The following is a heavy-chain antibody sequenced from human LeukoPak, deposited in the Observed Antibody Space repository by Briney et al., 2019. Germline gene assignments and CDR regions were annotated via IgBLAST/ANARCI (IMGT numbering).Heavy chain of an antibody. Sequence: ASVKVSCKASGYTFTGYYMHWVRQAPGQGLEWMGWINPNSGGTNYAQKFQGRVTLTRDTSISTAYMELSRLRSDDTAVYYCARDRSDIRLGNRWYFDYWGQGLWSPSLQ. CDR1: GYTFTGYY. V-gene: IGHV1-2*02. J-gene: IGHJ4*02. D-gene: IGHD2-15*01. CDR3: ARDRSDIRLGNRWYFDY. CDR2: INPNSGGT.